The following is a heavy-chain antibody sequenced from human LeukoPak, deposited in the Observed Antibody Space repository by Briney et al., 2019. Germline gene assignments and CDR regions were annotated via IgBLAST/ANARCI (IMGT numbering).Heavy chain of an antibody. Sequence: GGSLRLSCAASGFTFSSYSMNWVRQAPGKGLEWVSYISSSSSTMYYADSVKGRFTISRGNAKNSLYLQMNNLRAEDTAVYYCARGGPPYDFWSGPRFDYWGQGTLVTVSS. V-gene: IGHV3-48*01. CDR2: ISSSSSTM. CDR1: GFTFSSYS. CDR3: ARGGPPYDFWSGPRFDY. D-gene: IGHD3-3*01. J-gene: IGHJ4*02.